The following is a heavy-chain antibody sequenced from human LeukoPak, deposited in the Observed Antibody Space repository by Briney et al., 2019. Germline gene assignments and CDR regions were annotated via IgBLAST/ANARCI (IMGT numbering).Heavy chain of an antibody. V-gene: IGHV4-61*02. D-gene: IGHD6-19*01. CDR1: GGSISSGSYY. CDR2: IYTSGST. CDR3: ARSIAVAGGPDY. Sequence: PSETLSLTCTVSGGSISSGSYYWSWIRQPAEKGLEWIGRIYTSGSTKYNPSLKSRATISLDTSKNQFSLKLSSVTAADAAVYYCARSIAVAGGPDYWGQGTLVTVSS. J-gene: IGHJ4*02.